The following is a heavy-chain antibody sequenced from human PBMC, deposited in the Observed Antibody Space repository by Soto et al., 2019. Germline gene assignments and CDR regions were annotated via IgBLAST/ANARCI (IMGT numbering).Heavy chain of an antibody. D-gene: IGHD4-17*01. V-gene: IGHV1-46*02. J-gene: IGHJ4*02. CDR3: ARGPDDSDVPRWDY. CDR1: GYNFNQYY. Sequence: QVQLMQSGAEVRKPGASVRLSCETSGYNFNQYYIHWVRQAPGQGLEWMGIINLRGGTTEYAHKFRGRITVTGDTSTRTAYMELRSVRSDDTAIYFCARGPDDSDVPRWDYWGQGTLVTVSS. CDR2: INLRGGTT.